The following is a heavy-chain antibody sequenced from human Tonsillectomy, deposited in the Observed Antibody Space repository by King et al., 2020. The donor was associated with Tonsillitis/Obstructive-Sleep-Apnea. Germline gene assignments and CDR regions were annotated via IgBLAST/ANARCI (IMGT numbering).Heavy chain of an antibody. CDR1: GFTFDDYN. J-gene: IGHJ6*03. V-gene: IGHV3-43*01. CDR3: AKGRTFYYYYMDV. CDR2: ISGDGGTT. Sequence: VQLVESGGVVVQPGGSLRLSCAASGFTFDDYNMNWVRHAPGKGLEWVSLISGDGGTTYYADSVKGRFTISRDNSKNSLYLQMNSLRTEDTALYYCAKGRTFYYYYMDVWGKGTTVTVSS. D-gene: IGHD3-16*01.